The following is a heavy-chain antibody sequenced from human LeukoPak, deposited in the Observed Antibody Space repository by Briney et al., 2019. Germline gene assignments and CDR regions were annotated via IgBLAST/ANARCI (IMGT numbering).Heavy chain of an antibody. CDR3: ARDLSRIAAAGPDY. Sequence: GGSLRLSCAASGFTFSSYAMTWVRQAPGKGLEWVSSISSSSSYIYYADSVKGRFTISRDNAKNSLYLQMNSLRAEDTAVYYCARDLSRIAAAGPDYWGQGTLVTVSS. D-gene: IGHD6-13*01. V-gene: IGHV3-21*01. J-gene: IGHJ4*02. CDR2: ISSSSSYI. CDR1: GFTFSSYA.